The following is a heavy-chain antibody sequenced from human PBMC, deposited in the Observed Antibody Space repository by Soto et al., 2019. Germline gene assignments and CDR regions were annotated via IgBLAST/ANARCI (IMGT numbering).Heavy chain of an antibody. J-gene: IGHJ3*02. CDR2: TYYRSKWYN. CDR3: ARAGGSIGAAGDAFDI. CDR1: GDSVSSNSAA. Sequence: SQTLSLTCAISGDSVSSNSAAWNWIRQSPSRGPEWLGRTYYRSKWYNDYAVSVKSRITINPDTSKNQLSLQLNSVTPEDTAVYYCARAGGSIGAAGDAFDIWGQGTMVTVSS. D-gene: IGHD6-13*01. V-gene: IGHV6-1*01.